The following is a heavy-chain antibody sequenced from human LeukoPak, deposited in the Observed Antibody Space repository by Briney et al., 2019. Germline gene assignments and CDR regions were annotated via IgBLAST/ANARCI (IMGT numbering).Heavy chain of an antibody. CDR2: ITASGTAM. D-gene: IGHD5-18*01. Sequence: GGSLRLSCAASGFTFSSYSMNWVRQAPGKGLEWVSHITASGTAMFYADSVKGRFTISRDNAKNSLYLQMNSLRDEDTAVYYCARDVNSYAHCGHWGQGTLDTVSS. CDR3: ARDVNSYAHCGH. CDR1: GFTFSSYS. V-gene: IGHV3-48*02. J-gene: IGHJ4*02.